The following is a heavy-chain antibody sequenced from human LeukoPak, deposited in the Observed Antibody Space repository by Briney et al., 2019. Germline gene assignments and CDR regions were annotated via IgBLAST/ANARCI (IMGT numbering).Heavy chain of an antibody. CDR3: ASLGYSYGFDY. V-gene: IGHV4-59*01. J-gene: IGHJ4*02. CDR2: IYYSGST. D-gene: IGHD5-18*01. CDR1: GGSMSTYY. Sequence: PSETLSLTCTVSGGSMSTYYWSWIRQPPGKGLEWIGYIYYSGSTNYNPSLKSRVTISVDTSKNQFSLKLSSVTAADTAVYYCASLGYSYGFDYWGQGTLVTVSS.